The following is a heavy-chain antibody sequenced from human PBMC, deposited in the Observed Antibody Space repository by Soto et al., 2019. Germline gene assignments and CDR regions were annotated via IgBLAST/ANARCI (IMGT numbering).Heavy chain of an antibody. CDR2: IRNKANSYGT. CDR3: ASSWNNPRKLDH. D-gene: IGHD1-1*01. Sequence: GGSLRLSCAASGFAFSEQHMDWVRQALGKGLEWVARIRNKANSYGTEYAASVKGRFTISRDDSKNAVYLQMDSLEPEDTAVYYCASSWNNPRKLDHWGQGTLVTVSS. CDR1: GFAFSEQH. J-gene: IGHJ4*02. V-gene: IGHV3-72*01.